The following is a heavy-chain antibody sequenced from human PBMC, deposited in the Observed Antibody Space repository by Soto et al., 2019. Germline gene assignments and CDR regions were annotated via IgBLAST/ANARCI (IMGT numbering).Heavy chain of an antibody. CDR2: TSYDGSNN. J-gene: IGHJ4*02. Sequence: QVQLVESGGGVVQPGTSLRLSCVGSGFTFRSYVIHWVRQAPVKGLEWVALTSYDGSNNFYGDSVKCRFTISRHNSRNTVELQMDSLRFEYTALYYCARWGTTGGLDVWGQGTLVSVSS. D-gene: IGHD3-16*01. V-gene: IGHV3-33*05. CDR3: ARWGTTGGLDV. CDR1: GFTFRSYV.